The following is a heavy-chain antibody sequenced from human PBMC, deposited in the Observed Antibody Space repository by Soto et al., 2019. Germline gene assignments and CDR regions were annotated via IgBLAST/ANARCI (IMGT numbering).Heavy chain of an antibody. CDR1: GDSMTKYY. CDR2: VYTSGST. CDR3: ARTVGAAYYFDF. V-gene: IGHV4-4*07. J-gene: IGHJ4*02. Sequence: QVQLQESGPGLVKPSETLSLTCTVSGDSMTKYYWSWIRQPAGKGLEWIGRVYTSGSTNYNPSLKSRVTMSIDTSNKHFSLTLKSMTAADTAVYYCARTVGAAYYFDFWGQGALVTVSS. D-gene: IGHD1-26*01.